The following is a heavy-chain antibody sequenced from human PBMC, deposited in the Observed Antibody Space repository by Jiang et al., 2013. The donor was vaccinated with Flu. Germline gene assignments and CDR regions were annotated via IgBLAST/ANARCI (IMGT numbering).Heavy chain of an antibody. D-gene: IGHD6-19*01. V-gene: IGHV3-43*01. CDR3: AKDHSLRAGHYYYYMDV. CDR1: GFTFDDYT. CDR2: ISWDGGST. Sequence: VQLLESGGVVVQPGGSLRLSCAASGFTFDDYTMHWVRQAPGKGLEWVSLISWDGGSTYYADSVKGRFTISRDNSKNSLYLQMNSLRTEDTALYYCAKDHSLRAGHYYYYMDVWGKGTTVTVSS. J-gene: IGHJ6*03.